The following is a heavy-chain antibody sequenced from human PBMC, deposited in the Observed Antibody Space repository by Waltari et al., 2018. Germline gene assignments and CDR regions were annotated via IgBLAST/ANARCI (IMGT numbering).Heavy chain of an antibody. CDR3: ARARYGGTYNAFDI. CDR1: GFTVSSNS. Sequence: EVQLVESGGGWIQPGGSLRPSCAASGFTVSSNSMSWVRPAPGKGLEWVSVIYRVGSTDYADSVKGRFTISRDNSKNTLYLQMNSLRAEDTAVYHCARARYGGTYNAFDIWGQGTMVTVSS. CDR2: IYRVGST. D-gene: IGHD5-12*01. J-gene: IGHJ3*02. V-gene: IGHV3-53*01.